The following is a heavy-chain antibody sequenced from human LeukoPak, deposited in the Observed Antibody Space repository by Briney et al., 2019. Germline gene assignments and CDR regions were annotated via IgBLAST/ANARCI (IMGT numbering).Heavy chain of an antibody. CDR3: ARVGRPVGDAFDI. J-gene: IGHJ3*02. V-gene: IGHV1-69*05. CDR1: GGTFSSYT. Sequence: ASVKVSCKASGGTFSSYTISWVRQAPGQGLEWMGRIIPIFGTPNCAQKFQGRVTIATDESTSTAYMELSSLRSDDTAVYYCARVGRPVGDAFDIWGQGTMATVSS. CDR2: IIPIFGTP. D-gene: IGHD1-14*01.